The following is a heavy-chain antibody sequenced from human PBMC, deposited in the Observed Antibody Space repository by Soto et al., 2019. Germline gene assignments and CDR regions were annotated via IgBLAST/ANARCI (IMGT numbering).Heavy chain of an antibody. V-gene: IGHV3-23*01. CDR3: AKFGMATTKRSPPYYIDY. J-gene: IGHJ4*02. CDR1: GSTFSSYS. Sequence: GGSLRLSCAASGSTFSSYSMNWVRQAPGKGLEWVSSISGSGGGTYYADSVKGRFTFSRDNSKNTLYLQMNSLRAEDTAVYYCAKFGMATTKRSPPYYIDYWGQGALVTVSS. D-gene: IGHD1-1*01. CDR2: ISGSGGGT.